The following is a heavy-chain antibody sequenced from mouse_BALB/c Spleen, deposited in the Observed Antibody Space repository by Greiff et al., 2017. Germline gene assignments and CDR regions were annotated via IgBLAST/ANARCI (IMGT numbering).Heavy chain of an antibody. Sequence: EVQGVESGGGLVKPGGSLKLSCAASGFAFSSYDMSWVRQTPEKRLEWVAYISSGGGSTYYPDTVKGRFTISRDNAKNTLYLQMSSLKSEDTAMYYCARQGYGTFAYWGQGSLVTVSA. CDR1: GFAFSSYD. CDR2: ISSGGGST. CDR3: ARQGYGTFAY. J-gene: IGHJ3*01. D-gene: IGHD2-10*02. V-gene: IGHV5-12-1*01.